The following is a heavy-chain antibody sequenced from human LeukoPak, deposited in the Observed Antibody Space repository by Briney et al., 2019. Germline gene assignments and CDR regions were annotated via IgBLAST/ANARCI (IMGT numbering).Heavy chain of an antibody. Sequence: ASVKVSCKTSGYTFTSYGISLGRQAPGQGLELMGWISAYNGNTNYAQRLQGRVTMTTDTATSTVYMELKSVISDDTAIYYCARRKNWSYEGFDPWGQGTLVTVSS. V-gene: IGHV1-18*04. CDR2: ISAYNGNT. J-gene: IGHJ5*02. D-gene: IGHD1-7*01. CDR1: GYTFTSYG. CDR3: ARRKNWSYEGFDP.